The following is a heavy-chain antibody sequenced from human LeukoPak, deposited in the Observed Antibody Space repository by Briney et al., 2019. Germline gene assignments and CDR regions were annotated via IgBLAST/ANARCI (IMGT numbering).Heavy chain of an antibody. CDR1: GYSISGGYY. CDR2: IYYSGST. Sequence: PSETLSLTCTVSGYSISGGYYWGWIRQSPGKGLEWIGSIYYSGSTYYNPSLKSRVTISVDTSKNQFSLKLSSVTAADTAVYYCASLEGGQWLVGVFDYWGQGTLVTVSS. CDR3: ASLEGGQWLVGVFDY. D-gene: IGHD6-19*01. V-gene: IGHV4-38-2*02. J-gene: IGHJ4*02.